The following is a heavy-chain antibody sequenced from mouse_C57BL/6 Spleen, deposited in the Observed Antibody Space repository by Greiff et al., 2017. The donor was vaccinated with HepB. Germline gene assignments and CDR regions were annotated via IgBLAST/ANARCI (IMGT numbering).Heavy chain of an antibody. CDR3: ARVWAYWYFDV. CDR2: ISYDGSN. D-gene: IGHD4-1*01. V-gene: IGHV3-6*01. CDR1: GYSITSGYY. Sequence: DVQLQESGPGLVKPSQSLSLTCSVTGYSITSGYYWNWIRQFPGNKLEWMGYISYDGSNNYNPSLKNRISITRDTSKNQFFLKLNSVTTEDTATYYCARVWAYWYFDVWGTGTTVTVSS. J-gene: IGHJ1*03.